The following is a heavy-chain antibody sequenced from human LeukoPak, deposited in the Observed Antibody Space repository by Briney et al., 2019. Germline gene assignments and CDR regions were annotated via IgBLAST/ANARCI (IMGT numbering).Heavy chain of an antibody. CDR1: GFTFSSYG. J-gene: IGHJ4*02. Sequence: GGSLRLSCAASGFTFSSYGMHWVRQAPGKGLEWVAVISYDGSNKYYADSVKGRFTISRDNSKNTLYLQMISLRAEDTAVYYCAKDIFAAGPDYWGQGTLVTVSS. V-gene: IGHV3-30*18. D-gene: IGHD6-13*01. CDR3: AKDIFAAGPDY. CDR2: ISYDGSNK.